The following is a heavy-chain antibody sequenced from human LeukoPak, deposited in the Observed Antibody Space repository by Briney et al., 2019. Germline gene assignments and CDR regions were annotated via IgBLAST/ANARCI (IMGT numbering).Heavy chain of an antibody. Sequence: ASVKVSCKASGYIFTGYYLYWVRQAPGQGLEWMGRINPNSGGTNYAQKFQGRVTMTRDTSISTAYMELSRLRSDDTAVYYCARQMDTAMADFDYWGQGTLVTVSS. J-gene: IGHJ4*02. CDR3: ARQMDTAMADFDY. CDR2: INPNSGGT. V-gene: IGHV1-2*06. D-gene: IGHD5-18*01. CDR1: GYIFTGYY.